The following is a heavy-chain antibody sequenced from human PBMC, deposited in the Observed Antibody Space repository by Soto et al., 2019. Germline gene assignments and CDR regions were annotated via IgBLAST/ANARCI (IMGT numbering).Heavy chain of an antibody. J-gene: IGHJ6*02. Sequence: QVQLVQSGSEVKKPGASVTVSCKASGYPFTGYYIHWVRQAPGQGPEWMGWVSPKTGETNYVQKFQGRVTMTPETSTSTAYLELTRLRSADTAVYYCARRPMWRQGAQDYGMDVWGHGTTVTVS. V-gene: IGHV1-2*02. CDR3: ARRPMWRQGAQDYGMDV. CDR2: VSPKTGET. CDR1: GYPFTGYY. D-gene: IGHD1-26*01.